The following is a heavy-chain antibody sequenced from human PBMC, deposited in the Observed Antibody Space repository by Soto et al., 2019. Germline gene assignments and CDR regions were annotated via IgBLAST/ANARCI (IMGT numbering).Heavy chain of an antibody. D-gene: IGHD4-17*01. CDR3: ARVSWDYGRIDN. CDR2: IFHTGSI. CDR1: GDSIRSNNW. J-gene: IGHJ4*02. Sequence: KTSETLSLTCSVSGDSIRSNNWWSWVRQAPGKGLEWIGEIFHTGSISYNPSLKSRVTISVDKSKNQFFLKLRSVTAADTAVYYCARVSWDYGRIDNWGQGTLVTVSS. V-gene: IGHV4-4*02.